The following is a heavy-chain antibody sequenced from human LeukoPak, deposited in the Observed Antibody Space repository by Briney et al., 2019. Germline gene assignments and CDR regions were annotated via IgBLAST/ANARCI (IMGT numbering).Heavy chain of an antibody. Sequence: PGGSLRLSCAASGFTFSSYGMHWVRQAPGKGLEWVAVISYDGSNKYYADSVKGRFTISRDNSKNTLYLQMNSLRAEDTAVYYCARKGVRYYYGSGSTYYFDYWGQGTLVTVSS. V-gene: IGHV3-30*03. CDR1: GFTFSSYG. D-gene: IGHD3-10*01. J-gene: IGHJ4*02. CDR3: ARKGVRYYYGSGSTYYFDY. CDR2: ISYDGSNK.